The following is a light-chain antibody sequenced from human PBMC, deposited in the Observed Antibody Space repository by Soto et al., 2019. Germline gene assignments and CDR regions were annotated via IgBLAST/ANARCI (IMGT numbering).Light chain of an antibody. CDR3: QKLNSYPIT. J-gene: IGKJ5*01. Sequence: DIQLTQSPSFLSASVGDRVTITCRASQGISSYLAWYQQKPRKAPKFLLYAASTLQSGVPSRFSGSGSGTEFTLTISSLQPEDFATYYCQKLNSYPITFGQGTRLEIK. CDR2: AAS. V-gene: IGKV1-9*01. CDR1: QGISSY.